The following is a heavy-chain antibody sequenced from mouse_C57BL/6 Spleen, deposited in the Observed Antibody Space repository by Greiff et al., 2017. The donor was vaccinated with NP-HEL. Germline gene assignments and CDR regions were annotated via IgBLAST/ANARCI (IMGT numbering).Heavy chain of an antibody. V-gene: IGHV5-16*01. J-gene: IGHJ1*03. CDR3: ARDYGRGYFDV. CDR1: GFTFSDYY. D-gene: IGHD1-1*01. Sequence: EVQVVESEGGLVQPGSSMKLSCTASGFTFSDYYMAWVRQVPEKGLEWVANINYDGSSTYYLDSLKSRFIISRDNAKNILYLQMSSLKSEDTATYYCARDYGRGYFDVWGTGTTVTVSS. CDR2: INYDGSST.